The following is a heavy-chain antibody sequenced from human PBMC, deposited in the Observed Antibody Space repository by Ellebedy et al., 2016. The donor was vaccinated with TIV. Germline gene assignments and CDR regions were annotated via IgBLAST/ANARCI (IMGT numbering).Heavy chain of an antibody. J-gene: IGHJ5*02. Sequence: SETLSLXXSVSGGSINSYYWSWIRQSPVKGLEWIGYVHYSGGTKYSPSLKSRVFISIDTSKNQFSLKLSSVTAADTAVYYCARGMTTLSLNWFDPWGQGTLVTVSS. CDR2: VHYSGGT. CDR1: GGSINSYY. CDR3: ARGMTTLSLNWFDP. V-gene: IGHV4-59*01. D-gene: IGHD4-11*01.